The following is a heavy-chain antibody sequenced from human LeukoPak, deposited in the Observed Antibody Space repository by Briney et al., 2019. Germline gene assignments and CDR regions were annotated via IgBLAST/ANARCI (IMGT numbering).Heavy chain of an antibody. CDR3: AGVLGY. Sequence: PSETLSLTCTVSGGSISSYYWSWIRQPAGKGLEWIGEINHSGSTNYNPSLKSRVTISVDTSKNQFSLKLSSVTAADTAVYYCAGVLGYWGQGTLVTVSS. CDR2: INHSGST. J-gene: IGHJ4*02. V-gene: IGHV4-34*01. D-gene: IGHD2-8*01. CDR1: GGSISSYY.